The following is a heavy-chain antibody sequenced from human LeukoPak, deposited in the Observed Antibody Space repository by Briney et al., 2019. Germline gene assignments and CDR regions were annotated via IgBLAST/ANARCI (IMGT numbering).Heavy chain of an antibody. CDR3: AKDLSYTSGASDH. J-gene: IGHJ4*02. V-gene: IGHV3-23*01. CDR1: EFTFSAFA. CDR2: ITDDGYNT. D-gene: IGHD6-19*01. Sequence: GGSLRLSCAASEFTFSAFAMTWVRQAPGKGLEWVSTITDDGYNTYSADSVKGRITFSRDNSKNTLSLQLRSLRAEDTAVYYCAKDLSYTSGASDHWGQETLVTVSS.